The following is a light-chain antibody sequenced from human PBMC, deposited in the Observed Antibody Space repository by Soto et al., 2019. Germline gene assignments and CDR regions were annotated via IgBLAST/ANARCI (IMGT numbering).Light chain of an antibody. Sequence: QSVLTQPASVSGSPGQSITISCTGTSSDVGGYNYVSWYQQHPGKAPKLMIYDVSNRPSGVSNRFSGSKSGNTASLTIPGLQAEDEADYYCSSYTSSSTLFGTGTKATVL. CDR3: SSYTSSSTL. CDR1: SSDVGGYNY. CDR2: DVS. J-gene: IGLJ1*01. V-gene: IGLV2-14*01.